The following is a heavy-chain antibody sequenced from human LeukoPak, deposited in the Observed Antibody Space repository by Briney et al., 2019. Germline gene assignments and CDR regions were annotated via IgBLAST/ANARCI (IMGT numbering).Heavy chain of an antibody. CDR1: GFTFSSYS. V-gene: IGHV3-21*01. CDR3: ATDSSWYNWFDP. CDR2: ISSSSSYI. D-gene: IGHD6-13*01. J-gene: IGHJ5*02. Sequence: GRSQRLSCAASGFTFSSYSMNWVRQAPGKGLEWVSSISSSSSYIYYADSVKGRFTISRDNAKNSLYLQMNSLRAEDTAVYYCATDSSWYNWFDPWGQGTLVTVSS.